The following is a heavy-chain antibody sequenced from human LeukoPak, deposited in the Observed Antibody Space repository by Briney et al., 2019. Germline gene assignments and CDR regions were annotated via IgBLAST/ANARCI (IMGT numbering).Heavy chain of an antibody. CDR1: GLTLSDYY. CDR2: ISRSGDTI. CDR3: ARGHYGLGV. Sequence: GSLRLSCAASGLTLSDYYMIWIRQAAGKGLEWVAYISRSGDTIYYGDSVKGRFTISRDNAKNSLYLQMNSLRAEDTAVYYCARGHYGLGVWGQGTTVTVSS. J-gene: IGHJ6*02. V-gene: IGHV3-11*01.